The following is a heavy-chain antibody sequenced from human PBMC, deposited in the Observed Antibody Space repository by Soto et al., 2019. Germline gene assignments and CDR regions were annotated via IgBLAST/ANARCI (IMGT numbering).Heavy chain of an antibody. CDR2: ISYSGST. D-gene: IGHD6-13*01. J-gene: IGHJ4*02. V-gene: IGHV4-59*01. CDR3: ARGTSWQLPFDY. CDR1: SDSISSYY. Sequence: LSLTCTVSSDSISSYYWSWIRQPPGKRLEWIGYISYSGSTDYNPSLKSRVTISGDTSKNQFSLKVSSVTAADTAVYYCARGTSWQLPFDYWGQGTLVTVLL.